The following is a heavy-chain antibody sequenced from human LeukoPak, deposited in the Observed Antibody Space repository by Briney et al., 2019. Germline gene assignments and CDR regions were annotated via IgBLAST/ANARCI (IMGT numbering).Heavy chain of an antibody. CDR3: ARDIVAGTEDWFDP. D-gene: IGHD6-19*01. V-gene: IGHV1-69*13. Sequence: VASVKVSCKASGGTFSSYAISWVRQAPGQGLEWMGGIIPIFGTANYAQKFQGRVTITADESTSTAYMELSSLRSEDTAVYYCARDIVAGTEDWFDPWGQGTLVTVSS. J-gene: IGHJ5*02. CDR1: GGTFSSYA. CDR2: IIPIFGTA.